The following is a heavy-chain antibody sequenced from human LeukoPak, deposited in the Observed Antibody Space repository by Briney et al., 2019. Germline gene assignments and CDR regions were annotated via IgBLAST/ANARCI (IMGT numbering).Heavy chain of an antibody. CDR2: IYPGDSDT. CDR3: ARRGQFHPGPHEDDAFDI. D-gene: IGHD2-8*02. CDR1: GYSFTSYW. V-gene: IGHV5-51*01. J-gene: IGHJ3*02. Sequence: GESLKISCKGSGYSFTSYWIGWVRQMPGKGLEWMGIIYPGDSDTRHSPSFQGQVTISADKSISTAYLQWSSLKASDTAMYYCARRGQFHPGPHEDDAFDIWGQGTMVTVSS.